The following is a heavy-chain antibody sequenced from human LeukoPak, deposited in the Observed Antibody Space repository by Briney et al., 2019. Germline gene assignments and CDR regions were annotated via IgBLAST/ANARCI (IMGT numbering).Heavy chain of an antibody. CDR1: GFTFSSYA. Sequence: GGSLRLSCAASGFTFSSYAMHWVRPAPGKGLEWVAVIPYDGSNKYYADSVKGRFTISRDNSKNTLYLQMNSLRAEDTAVYYCATSKRSSGWYYYYYYMDVWGKGTTVTISS. J-gene: IGHJ6*03. V-gene: IGHV3-30*04. CDR3: ATSKRSSGWYYYYYYMDV. D-gene: IGHD6-19*01. CDR2: IPYDGSNK.